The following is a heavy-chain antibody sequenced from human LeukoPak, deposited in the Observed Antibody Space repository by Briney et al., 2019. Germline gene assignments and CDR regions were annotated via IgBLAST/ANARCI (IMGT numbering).Heavy chain of an antibody. CDR3: ARAGLQKCLDPFDY. Sequence: SETLSLTCAVYGGSFSGYYWSWIRQPPGEGLEWIGEINHSGSTNYNPSLKSRVTISVDTSKNQFSLKLSSVTAADSAVYYCARAGLQKCLDPFDYWGQGTLVTVSS. CDR1: GGSFSGYY. V-gene: IGHV4-34*01. J-gene: IGHJ4*02. CDR2: INHSGST. D-gene: IGHD2-21*02.